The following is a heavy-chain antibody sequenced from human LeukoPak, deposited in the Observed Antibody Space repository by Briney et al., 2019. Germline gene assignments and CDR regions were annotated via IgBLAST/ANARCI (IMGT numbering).Heavy chain of an antibody. Sequence: ASVKVSCKASGYTFTSYGISWVRQAPGQGLEWMGWISAYNGNTNYAQKLQGRVTMTTDTSTSTAYMELRSLRSDDTAVYYCARDLGYYYDSSGYSPLCYWGQGTLVTVSS. CDR2: ISAYNGNT. V-gene: IGHV1-18*01. CDR3: ARDLGYYYDSSGYSPLCY. CDR1: GYTFTSYG. D-gene: IGHD3-22*01. J-gene: IGHJ4*02.